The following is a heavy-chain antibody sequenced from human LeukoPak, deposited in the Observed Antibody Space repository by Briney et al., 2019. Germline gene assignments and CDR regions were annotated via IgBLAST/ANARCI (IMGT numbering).Heavy chain of an antibody. J-gene: IGHJ6*02. D-gene: IGHD6-13*01. CDR1: GFTFSDYY. Sequence: GGSLRLSCAASGFTFSDYYMSWIRQAPGKWLEWVSYISSSGSTIYYADSVKGRFTISRDNSKNTLYLQMNSLRAEDTAVYYCAKDLRSSSWFRRYYYGMDVWGQGTTVTVSS. V-gene: IGHV3-11*04. CDR2: ISSSGSTI. CDR3: AKDLRSSSWFRRYYYGMDV.